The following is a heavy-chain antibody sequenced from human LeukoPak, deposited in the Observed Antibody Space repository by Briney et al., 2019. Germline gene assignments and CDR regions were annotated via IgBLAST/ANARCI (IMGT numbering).Heavy chain of an antibody. Sequence: GGSLRLSCAASGFTFSSYWMSWVRQAPGKGLEWVANIKQDGSEKYYVGSVKGRYTITRDNAKNSLYLQMNSLRAEDTAVYYCASLYSSSWLGYYYYMDVWGKGTTVTVSS. CDR1: GFTFSSYW. D-gene: IGHD6-13*01. CDR3: ASLYSSSWLGYYYYMDV. V-gene: IGHV3-7*01. J-gene: IGHJ6*03. CDR2: IKQDGSEK.